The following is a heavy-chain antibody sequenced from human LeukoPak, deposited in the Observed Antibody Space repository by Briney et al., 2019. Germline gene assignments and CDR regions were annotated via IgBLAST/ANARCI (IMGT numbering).Heavy chain of an antibody. CDR1: GGSFSGYY. D-gene: IGHD3-10*01. V-gene: IGHV4-34*01. J-gene: IGHJ5*02. Sequence: SETLSLTCAVYGGSFSGYYWSWIRQPPGKGLEWIGEINNSGSTNYNPSLKSRVTISVDTSKNQFSLKLSSVTAADTAVYYCARLAAITMVRGVFRSHWFDPWGQGTLVTVSS. CDR3: ARLAAITMVRGVFRSHWFDP. CDR2: INNSGST.